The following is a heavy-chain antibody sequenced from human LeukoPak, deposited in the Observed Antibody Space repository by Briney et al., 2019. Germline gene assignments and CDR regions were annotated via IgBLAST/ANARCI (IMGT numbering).Heavy chain of an antibody. V-gene: IGHV3-21*04. D-gene: IGHD1-26*01. CDR2: ISSSSSYI. Sequence: GGSLRLSCAASGFTFSSYSMNWVRQAPGKGLEWVSSISSSSSYIYYADSVKGRFTISRDNSKNTLYLQMNSLRAEDTAVYYCARESPGGSSLDYWGQGTLVTVSP. J-gene: IGHJ4*02. CDR3: ARESPGGSSLDY. CDR1: GFTFSSYS.